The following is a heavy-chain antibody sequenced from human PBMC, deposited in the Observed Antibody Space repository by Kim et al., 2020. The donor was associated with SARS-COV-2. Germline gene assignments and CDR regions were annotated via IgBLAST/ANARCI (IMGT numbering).Heavy chain of an antibody. V-gene: IGHV1-69*01. CDR1: GGTFSSYA. CDR3: TRGARRRELRSWFDP. Sequence: SVKVSCKASGGTFSSYAISWVRPAPGQGLEWMGGIIPIFGTANYAQKFQGRVTITADESTSTAYMELSSLRSEDTAVYYCTRGARRRELRSWFDPWGQGTLVTVSS. CDR2: IIPIFGTA. J-gene: IGHJ5*02. D-gene: IGHD1-26*01.